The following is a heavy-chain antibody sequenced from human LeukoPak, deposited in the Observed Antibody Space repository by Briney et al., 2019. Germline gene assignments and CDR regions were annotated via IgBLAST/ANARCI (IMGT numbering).Heavy chain of an antibody. CDR2: ISGSGGST. CDR3: AKDPGSGWNDY. V-gene: IGHV3-23*01. Sequence: GGSLRLSCAGSGFIFNNYAMHWVRQPPGKGLEWVSAISGSGGSTYYADSVKGRFTISRDNSKNTLYLQMNSLRAEDTAVYYCAKDPGSGWNDYWGQGTLVTVSS. CDR1: GFIFNNYA. J-gene: IGHJ4*02. D-gene: IGHD6-19*01.